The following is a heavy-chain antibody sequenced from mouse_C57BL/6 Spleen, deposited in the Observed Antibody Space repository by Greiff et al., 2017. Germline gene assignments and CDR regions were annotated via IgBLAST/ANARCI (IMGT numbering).Heavy chain of an antibody. CDR3: ARSLTGFYYFDY. Sequence: EVHLVESGGGLVKPGGSLKLSCAASGFTFSSYAMSWVRQTPEKRLEWVATISDGGSYTYYPDNVKGRFTISRDNAKNNLYLQMSHLKSEDTAMYYCARSLTGFYYFDYWGQGTTLTVSS. J-gene: IGHJ2*01. CDR1: GFTFSSYA. D-gene: IGHD4-1*01. CDR2: ISDGGSYT. V-gene: IGHV5-4*01.